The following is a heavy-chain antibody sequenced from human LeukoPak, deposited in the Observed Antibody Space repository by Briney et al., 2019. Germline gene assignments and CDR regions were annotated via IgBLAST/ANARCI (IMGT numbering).Heavy chain of an antibody. V-gene: IGHV3-30-3*01. CDR3: ARDPTAAGADY. J-gene: IGHJ4*02. CDR1: GFTFSSYA. D-gene: IGHD6-25*01. CDR2: ISYDGSNK. Sequence: GGSLRLSCAASGFTFSSYAMHWVRQAPGKGLEWVAVISYDGSNKYHADSVKGRFTISRDNAEKSLFLQMNSLRAEDTALYYCARDPTAAGADYWGQGTLVTVSS.